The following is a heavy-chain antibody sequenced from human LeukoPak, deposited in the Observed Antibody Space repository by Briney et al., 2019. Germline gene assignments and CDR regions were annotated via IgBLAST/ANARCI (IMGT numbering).Heavy chain of an antibody. CDR1: GFTFSSYS. J-gene: IGHJ4*02. CDR2: ISSSSSYI. Sequence: KPGGSLRLSCAASGFTFSSYSMNWVRRAPGKGLEWVSSISSSSSYIHYADSVKGRFTISRDNAKNSLYLQINSLRAEDTAVYYCASYLKYSYGYDYWGQGTLVTVSS. CDR3: ASYLKYSYGYDY. D-gene: IGHD5-18*01. V-gene: IGHV3-21*01.